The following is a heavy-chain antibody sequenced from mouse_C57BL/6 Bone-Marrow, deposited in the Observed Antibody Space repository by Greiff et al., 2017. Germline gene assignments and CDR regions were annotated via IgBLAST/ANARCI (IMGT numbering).Heavy chain of an antibody. J-gene: IGHJ1*03. Sequence: EVQLQESGAELVRPGASVKLSCTASGFNIKDDYMHWVKQRPEQGLEWIGWIDPENGDTEYASKFQGKATITADTSSNTAYLQRSSLTSEDTAVYYCTTGTVVADWYFDVWGTGTTVTVSS. V-gene: IGHV14-4*01. CDR1: GFNIKDDY. CDR3: TTGTVVADWYFDV. D-gene: IGHD1-1*01. CDR2: IDPENGDT.